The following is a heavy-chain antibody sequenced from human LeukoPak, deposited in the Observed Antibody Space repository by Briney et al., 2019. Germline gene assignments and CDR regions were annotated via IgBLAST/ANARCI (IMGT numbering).Heavy chain of an antibody. Sequence: PGGSLRLSCAASGFTFSSYAMSWVRQAPGKGLEWVSDISGSGGSTYYADSVKGRFTISRDNSKNTLYLQINSLRAEDTAVYYCAKMRGGSYYNSNFDYWGQGTLVTVSS. CDR1: GFTFSSYA. CDR3: AKMRGGSYYNSNFDY. CDR2: ISGSGGST. V-gene: IGHV3-23*01. J-gene: IGHJ4*02. D-gene: IGHD1-26*01.